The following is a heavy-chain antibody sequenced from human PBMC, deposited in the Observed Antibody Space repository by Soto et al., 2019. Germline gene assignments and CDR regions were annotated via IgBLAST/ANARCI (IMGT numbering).Heavy chain of an antibody. CDR2: INSDGSST. CDR3: ARGHGIAAAPYYYYYYCMDV. CDR1: GFTFSSYW. J-gene: IGHJ6*02. V-gene: IGHV3-74*01. D-gene: IGHD6-13*01. Sequence: EVQLVESGGGLVQPGGSLRLSCAASGFTFSSYWMHWVRQAPGKGLVWVSRINSDGSSTSYADSVKGRFTISRDNAKNTLYLQMNSLRAEDTAVYYCARGHGIAAAPYYYYYYCMDVWGQGTTVTVSS.